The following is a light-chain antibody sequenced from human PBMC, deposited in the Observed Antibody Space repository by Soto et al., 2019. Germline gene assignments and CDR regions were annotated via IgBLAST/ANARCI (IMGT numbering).Light chain of an antibody. CDR2: AAS. CDR1: QSISSW. CDR3: QQNYSTPWT. J-gene: IGKJ1*01. V-gene: IGKV1-39*01. Sequence: DIQMTQSLSTLSASVGARVTITCLASQSISSWLAWYQQKPGKAPKLLIYAASSLQSGVPSRFSGSGSGTDFTLTISSLQPEDFATYYCQQNYSTPWTFGQGTKVDI.